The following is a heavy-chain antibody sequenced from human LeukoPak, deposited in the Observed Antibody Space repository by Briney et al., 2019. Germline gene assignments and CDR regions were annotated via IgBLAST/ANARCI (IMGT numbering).Heavy chain of an antibody. D-gene: IGHD2-2*01. J-gene: IGHJ4*02. CDR2: ISGSGGST. Sequence: GGSRRLSCAASGFTFSSYAMSWVRQAPGKGLEWVSAISGSGGSTYYADSVKGRFTISRDNSKNTLYLQMNSLRAEDTAVYYCANPYCSSTSCPVTPSSFDYWGQGTLVTVSS. V-gene: IGHV3-23*01. CDR1: GFTFSSYA. CDR3: ANPYCSSTSCPVTPSSFDY.